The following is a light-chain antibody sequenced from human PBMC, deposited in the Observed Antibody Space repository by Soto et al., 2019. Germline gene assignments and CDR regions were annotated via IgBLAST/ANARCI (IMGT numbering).Light chain of an antibody. CDR3: AAWDDSLNVYV. J-gene: IGLJ1*01. V-gene: IGLV1-44*01. CDR1: SSNIGTSP. CDR2: TNN. Sequence: QLVLTQPPSASGTPGQRVSISCSGSSSNIGTSPVNWYQLLPGAAPNLLIATNNERPSGVPDRFSGSKSGTSASLAISGLRSEDEADYYCAAWDDSLNVYVFGTGTKLTVL.